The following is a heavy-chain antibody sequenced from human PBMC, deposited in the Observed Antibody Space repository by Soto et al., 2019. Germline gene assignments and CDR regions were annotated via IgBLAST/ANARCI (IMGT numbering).Heavy chain of an antibody. Sequence: PSETLSLTCTVSGGSISSYYWSWIRQPPGKGLEWIGYIYYSGSTNYNPSLKSRVTISVDTSKNQFSLKLSSVTAADTAVYYCARSDIVGATGGYFDYWGQGTLVTVSS. D-gene: IGHD1-26*01. V-gene: IGHV4-59*01. CDR3: ARSDIVGATGGYFDY. J-gene: IGHJ4*02. CDR1: GGSISSYY. CDR2: IYYSGST.